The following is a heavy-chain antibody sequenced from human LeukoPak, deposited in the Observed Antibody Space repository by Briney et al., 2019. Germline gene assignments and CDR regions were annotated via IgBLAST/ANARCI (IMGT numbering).Heavy chain of an antibody. CDR3: ARDPEQLYYFDY. CDR2: ISYDGSNK. V-gene: IGHV3-30-3*01. D-gene: IGHD6-13*01. Sequence: XGSLRLSCAASGFTFSSYAMHWVRQAPGKGLEWVAVISYDGSNKYYADSVKGRFTISRDNSKNTLYLQMNSLRAEDTAVYYCARDPEQLYYFDYWGQGTLVTVSS. J-gene: IGHJ4*02. CDR1: GFTFSSYA.